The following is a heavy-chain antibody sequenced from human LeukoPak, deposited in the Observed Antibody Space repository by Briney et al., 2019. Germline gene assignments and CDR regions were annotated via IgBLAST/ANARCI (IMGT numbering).Heavy chain of an antibody. V-gene: IGHV3-48*02. CDR3: ATDQRYAFDY. CDR1: GFSFTDYP. CDR2: IRTTAEGAKYA. D-gene: IGHD3-9*01. J-gene: IGHJ4*01. Sequence: PAGSLRLSCATSGFSFTDYPMNWARQAPGKGLEWISNIRTTAEGAKYAYYADSVKGRVTISRDDGKNTLYLHMNSLRDDDTAVYYCATDQRYAFDYWGQGILVTVSS.